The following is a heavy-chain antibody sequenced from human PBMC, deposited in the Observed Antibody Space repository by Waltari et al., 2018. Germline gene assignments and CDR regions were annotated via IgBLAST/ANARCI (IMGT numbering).Heavy chain of an antibody. CDR2: IYHSGST. Sequence: QVQLQESGPGLVKPSETLSLTCAVSGYSIRSGHYWGGIRQPPGKGLEWIGSIYHSGSTYYNPSLKSRVTISVDTSKNQCSLKLSSVTAADTAVYYCARLGVAAAAVDYWGQGTLVTVSS. CDR1: GYSIRSGHY. CDR3: ARLGVAAAAVDY. J-gene: IGHJ4*02. V-gene: IGHV4-38-2*01. D-gene: IGHD6-13*01.